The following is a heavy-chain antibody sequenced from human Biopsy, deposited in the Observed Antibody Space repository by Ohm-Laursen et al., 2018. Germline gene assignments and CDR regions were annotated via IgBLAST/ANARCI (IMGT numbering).Heavy chain of an antibody. J-gene: IGHJ4*02. CDR2: INSMFGTT. CDR1: GGTFTSFG. D-gene: IGHD1-1*01. Sequence: SSAKVSCKASGGTFTSFGISRVRQAPGQGLEWMGEINSMFGTTNYAQTFQGRVTITADESTSTAYMEVSSLRSEDTAVYYCAKRGVERGRPLAYWGQGTLVTVSS. CDR3: AKRGVERGRPLAY. V-gene: IGHV1-69*01.